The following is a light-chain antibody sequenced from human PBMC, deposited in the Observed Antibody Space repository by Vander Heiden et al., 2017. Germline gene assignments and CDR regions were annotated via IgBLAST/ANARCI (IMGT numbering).Light chain of an antibody. J-gene: IGKJ1*01. CDR3: QQSRT. CDR1: QSVSSSY. V-gene: IGKV3-20*01. CDR2: GAS. Sequence: DIVLTQSPGTLSLSPGERATLSCRASQSVSSSYLAWYQQKPGQAPRLLIYGASSRATGIPDRFSGSGSGTDFTRTSSRLEPEDFAGYDCQQSRTFGQGTKVEIK.